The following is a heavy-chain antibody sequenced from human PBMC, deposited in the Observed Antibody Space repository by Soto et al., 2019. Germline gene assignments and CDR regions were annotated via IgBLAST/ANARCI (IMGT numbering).Heavy chain of an antibody. Sequence: QSPTLSLTCAISGDSVSSNSAAWNWIRQSPSGGLEWLGRTYYRSKWYNDYAVSVKSRITIKPDTSKNQFSLQLNSVTPEETAVYYCARDSHYDSSGYFDHWGQGTLVTVSS. V-gene: IGHV6-1*01. CDR2: TYYRSKWYN. CDR3: ARDSHYDSSGYFDH. CDR1: GDSVSSNSAA. J-gene: IGHJ4*02. D-gene: IGHD3-22*01.